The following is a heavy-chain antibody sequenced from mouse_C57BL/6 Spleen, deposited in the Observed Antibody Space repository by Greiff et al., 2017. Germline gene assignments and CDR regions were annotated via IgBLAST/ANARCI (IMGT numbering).Heavy chain of an antibody. Sequence: QVQLQQPGAELVKPGASVKVSCKASGYTFTSYWMHWVKQRPGQGLEWIGRIHPSDSDTNYNQKFKGKATLTVDKSSSTAYLQLSSLTSEDSAVYYCAISSTYEYDGRYAMDCWGQGTSGTVSA. CDR1: GYTFTSYW. D-gene: IGHD2-4*01. CDR2: IHPSDSDT. V-gene: IGHV1-74*01. CDR3: AISSTYEYDGRYAMDC. J-gene: IGHJ4*01.